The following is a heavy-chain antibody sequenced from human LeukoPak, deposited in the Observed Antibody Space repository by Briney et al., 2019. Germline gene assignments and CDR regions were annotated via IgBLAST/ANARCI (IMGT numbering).Heavy chain of an antibody. Sequence: GASVKVSCKASGYTFTNYGINWVRQAPGQGLEWMGWISAYNGHTNYAQNLQGRVTITADKSTSTAYMELSSLRSEDTAVYYCARTRAMVTWMAFDIWGQGTMVTVSS. V-gene: IGHV1-18*01. CDR1: GYTFTNYG. CDR2: ISAYNGHT. D-gene: IGHD5-18*01. J-gene: IGHJ3*02. CDR3: ARTRAMVTWMAFDI.